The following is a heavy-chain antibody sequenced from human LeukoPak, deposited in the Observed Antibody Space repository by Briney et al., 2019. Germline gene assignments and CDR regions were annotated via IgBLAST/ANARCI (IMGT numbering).Heavy chain of an antibody. CDR1: GFTVSSNY. D-gene: IGHD6-13*01. Sequence: GSLRLSCAASGFTVSSNYMSWVRQPPGKGLEWIGSIYYSGSTYYNPSLKSRVTISVDTSKNQFSLKLSSVTAADTAVYYCARRPGIAAAGTGDFDYWGQGTLVTVSS. CDR2: IYYSGST. CDR3: ARRPGIAAAGTGDFDY. V-gene: IGHV4-39*01. J-gene: IGHJ4*02.